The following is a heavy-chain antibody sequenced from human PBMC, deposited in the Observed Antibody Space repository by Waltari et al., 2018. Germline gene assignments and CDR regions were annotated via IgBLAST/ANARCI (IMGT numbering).Heavy chain of an antibody. CDR1: GSSFTDYP. Sequence: QVQLVQSGTEVKKPGASVKVSCQAYGSSFTDYPLHWVRQTPGQGLEWLGWINPKNGDTGYAQNFLGRVTMTRDTSINTVYMDLSGLRSDDTAVFYCARDPGPIVGAPDYWGQGTLVTVSS. V-gene: IGHV1-2*02. CDR2: INPKNGDT. CDR3: ARDPGPIVGAPDY. D-gene: IGHD1-26*01. J-gene: IGHJ4*02.